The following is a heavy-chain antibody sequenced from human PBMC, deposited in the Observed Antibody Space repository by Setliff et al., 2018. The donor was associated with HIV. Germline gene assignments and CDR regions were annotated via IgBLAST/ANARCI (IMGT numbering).Heavy chain of an antibody. V-gene: IGHV4-34*01. Sequence: SETLSLTCAVDGGSFSTYFWSWSRQPPGKGLEWIGDITHGGSTNYNPSLGIRVTISIDTSKNQFSLKLNSVTAADTAVYYCARGLATADSWGQGTLVTVSS. CDR1: GGSFSTYF. J-gene: IGHJ5*01. D-gene: IGHD3-3*02. CDR2: ITHGGST. CDR3: ARGLATADS.